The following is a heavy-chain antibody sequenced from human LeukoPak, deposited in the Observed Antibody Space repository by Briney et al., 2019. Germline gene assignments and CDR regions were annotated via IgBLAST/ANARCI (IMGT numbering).Heavy chain of an antibody. D-gene: IGHD1-26*01. CDR3: AKRREESEGKYYFDY. V-gene: IGHV3-23*01. CDR1: GFTFSTYP. J-gene: IGHJ4*02. Sequence: PGGSLRLSCAASGFTFSTYPMSWVRQAPGKGLEWVSTIIGSGGSTYYADSVKGRFAISRDNSKSTLYLQMNSLRAEDTAVYYCAKRREESEGKYYFDYWGQGTLVTVSS. CDR2: IIGSGGST.